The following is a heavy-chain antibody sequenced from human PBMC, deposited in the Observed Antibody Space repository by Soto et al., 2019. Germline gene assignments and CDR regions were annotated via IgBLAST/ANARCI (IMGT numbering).Heavy chain of an antibody. CDR1: GFTFSSYA. J-gene: IGHJ4*02. CDR3: AKDAFHDSDTYLNYFDS. CDR2: INTRGTRT. V-gene: IGHV3-23*01. Sequence: EVQLLESGGGLEQPGGSLRLSCEASGFTFSSYAMSWVRQAPGKGLEWVSGINTRGTRTYYADSVKGRFTVSRDNSKNTLYLQMNSVRAVDTALYYCAKDAFHDSDTYLNYFDSWGQGTLVTVSS. D-gene: IGHD3-10*01.